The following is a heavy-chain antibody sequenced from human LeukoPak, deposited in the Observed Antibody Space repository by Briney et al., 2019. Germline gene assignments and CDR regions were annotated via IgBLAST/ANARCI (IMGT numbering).Heavy chain of an antibody. CDR3: AKDLPDRYSLEY. V-gene: IGHV3-30*02. CDR2: TNYDGSDR. D-gene: IGHD2-15*01. Sequence: PGGSLRLSCAASGFTFRNYAMYWVRQAPGKGLEWVAFTNYDGSDRCYADSVKGRFTVSRDNPKNTLHLQMNSLRTEDTAVYYCAKDLPDRYSLEYWGQGTMVTVPS. CDR1: GFTFRNYA. J-gene: IGHJ4*02.